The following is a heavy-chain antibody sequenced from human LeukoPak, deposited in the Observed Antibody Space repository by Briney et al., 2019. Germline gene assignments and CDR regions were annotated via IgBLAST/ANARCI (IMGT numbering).Heavy chain of an antibody. CDR2: ISYDGSNK. Sequence: PGRSLRLSCAASGFTFSSYGMHWVRQAPGKGLEWVAVISYDGSNKYYADSVKGRFTISRHNSKNTLYLQMNTLRAEDTAVYYCARDPPSSSLYDSSGYPEAWGQGTLVTVSS. D-gene: IGHD3-22*01. V-gene: IGHV3-30*03. CDR3: ARDPPSSSLYDSSGYPEA. CDR1: GFTFSSYG. J-gene: IGHJ5*02.